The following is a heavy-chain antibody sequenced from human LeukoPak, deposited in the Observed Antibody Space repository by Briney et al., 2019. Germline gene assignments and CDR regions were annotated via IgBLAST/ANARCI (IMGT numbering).Heavy chain of an antibody. J-gene: IGHJ4*02. D-gene: IGHD2-2*01. CDR1: GFTFSSYW. CDR3: ETETGYCSSTSCPEGDY. Sequence: GGSLRLSCAASGFTFSSYWMHWVRQAPGKGLVWVSRINSDGSSTSYADSVKGRFTISRDNAKNTLYLQMNSLRAEDTAVYYCETETGYCSSTSCPEGDYWGQGTLVTVSS. CDR2: INSDGSST. V-gene: IGHV3-74*01.